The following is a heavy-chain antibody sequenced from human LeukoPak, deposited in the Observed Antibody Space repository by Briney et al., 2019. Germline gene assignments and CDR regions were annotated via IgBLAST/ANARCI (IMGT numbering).Heavy chain of an antibody. CDR3: ARGPTRGNSFDY. J-gene: IGHJ4*02. CDR1: GFTFSSYA. V-gene: IGHV3-23*01. D-gene: IGHD4-23*01. CDR2: ISGSGGST. Sequence: GGSLRLSCAASGFTFSSYAMSWVRQAPAKGLEWVSTISGSGGSTYYADSVKGRFTISRDNSKNTLYLQMNSLRAEDTAVYYCARGPTRGNSFDYWGQGTLVTVSS.